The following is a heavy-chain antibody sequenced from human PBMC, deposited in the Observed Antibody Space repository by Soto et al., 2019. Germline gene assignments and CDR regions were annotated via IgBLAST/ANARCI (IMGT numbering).Heavy chain of an antibody. D-gene: IGHD4-4*01. CDR2: IDWDDDK. J-gene: IGHJ6*02. Sequence: SGPTLVNPTQTLTLTCTFSGFSLSTSGMRVSWIRQPPGKALEWLARIDWDDDKFYSTSLKTRLTISKDTSKNQVVLTMTNMDPVDTATYYCARDYSPPYCYYGMDVWGQGTTVTVSS. V-gene: IGHV2-70*04. CDR1: GFSLSTSGMR. CDR3: ARDYSPPYCYYGMDV.